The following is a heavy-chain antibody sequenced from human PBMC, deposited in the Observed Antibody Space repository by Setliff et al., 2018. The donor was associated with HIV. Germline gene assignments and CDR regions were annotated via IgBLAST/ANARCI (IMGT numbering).Heavy chain of an antibody. CDR3: AREHCSGGSCNGFDI. CDR1: GGSISTSY. D-gene: IGHD2-15*01. V-gene: IGHV4-4*09. J-gene: IGHJ3*02. Sequence: SETLSLTCTVSGGSISTSYWNWIRQPPGKGLEWIAYIYISGTTNYNPSLKSLVTISLDTSRNQFTLKLGSVTAADTAMYYCAREHCSGGSCNGFDIWGQGTMVTVSS. CDR2: IYISGTT.